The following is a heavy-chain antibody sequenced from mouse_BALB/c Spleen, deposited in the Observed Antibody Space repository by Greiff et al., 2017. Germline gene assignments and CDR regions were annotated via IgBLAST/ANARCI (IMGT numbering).Heavy chain of an antibody. CDR1: GFSLTSYG. D-gene: IGHD2-10*01. Sequence: QVQLKESGPGLVQPSQSLSITCTVSGFSLTSYGVHWVRQSPGKGLEWLGVIWSGGSTDYNAAFISRLSISKDNSKSQVFFKMNSLQANDTAIYYCARTYYGKEAWFAYWGQGTLVTVSA. J-gene: IGHJ3*01. CDR2: IWSGGST. CDR3: ARTYYGKEAWFAY. V-gene: IGHV2-2*02.